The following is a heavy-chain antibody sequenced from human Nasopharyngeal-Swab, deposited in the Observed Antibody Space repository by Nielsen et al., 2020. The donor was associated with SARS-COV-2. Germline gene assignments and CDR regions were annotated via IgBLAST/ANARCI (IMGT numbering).Heavy chain of an antibody. CDR2: INSDGSST. Sequence: WIRQPPGKGLVWVSRINSDGSSTTYADSVKGRFTISRDNAKNTLYLQMNSLRAEDTAVYYCARDYYDYVWGSYRYLGYFDYWGQGTLVTV. D-gene: IGHD3-16*02. CDR3: ARDYYDYVWGSYRYLGYFDY. J-gene: IGHJ4*02. V-gene: IGHV3-74*01.